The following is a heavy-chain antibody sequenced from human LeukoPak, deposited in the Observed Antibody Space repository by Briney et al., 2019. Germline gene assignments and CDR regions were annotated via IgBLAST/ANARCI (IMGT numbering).Heavy chain of an antibody. CDR3: ARGDIVFDLDY. CDR2: ISAYNGNT. V-gene: IGHV1-18*04. Sequence: ASVKVSCKASGYTFSSYGISWVRQTPGQGLEWMGWISAYNGNTNYEQKVQGRVTMTTDTSTSTAYMELRSLRSDDTAVYYCARGDIVFDLDYWGQGALVTVSS. J-gene: IGHJ4*02. D-gene: IGHD2-15*01. CDR1: GYTFSSYG.